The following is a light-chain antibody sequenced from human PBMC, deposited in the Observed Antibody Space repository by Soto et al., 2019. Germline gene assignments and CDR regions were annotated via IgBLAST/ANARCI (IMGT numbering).Light chain of an antibody. CDR3: QHYSTRSGVT. CDR1: QSISSW. J-gene: IGKJ5*01. Sequence: DIQMTQSPSTLSASVGDRVIIICRASQSISSWLAWYQQKPGKAPKLLIYKASSLESGVPSRFSGSGSGTEFTLTVSNLQSDDFATYYCQHYSTRSGVTFGGGTRLKIK. V-gene: IGKV1-5*03. CDR2: KAS.